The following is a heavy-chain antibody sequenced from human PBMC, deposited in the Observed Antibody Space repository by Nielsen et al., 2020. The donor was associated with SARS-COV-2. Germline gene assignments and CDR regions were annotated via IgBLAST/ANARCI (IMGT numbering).Heavy chain of an antibody. D-gene: IGHD3-10*01. Sequence: ASVKVSCKAAGYTFTSHYMHWMRQAPGQGPEWMGRVKPNSGATNYAQKFQGRVTLTRDTSINTTYMELNRLTSDDTVVYYCARVRSSSGIWFDPWGQGTLVVVCS. CDR2: VKPNSGAT. CDR1: GYTFTSHY. J-gene: IGHJ5*02. CDR3: ARVRSSSGIWFDP. V-gene: IGHV1-2*05.